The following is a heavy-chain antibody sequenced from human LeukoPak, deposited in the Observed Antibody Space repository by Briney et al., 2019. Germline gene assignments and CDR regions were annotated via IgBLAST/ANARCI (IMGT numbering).Heavy chain of an antibody. CDR1: GYRFTSYW. Sequence: GESLKISCQGSGYRFTSYWIAWVRQMPGKGLEWMGIIYLDDSDTRYSPSFQGQVTISADKSIRTAYLQWSSLKASDTAIYYCAKSASLQPLDFWGHGTLVTVSS. CDR2: IYLDDSDT. J-gene: IGHJ4*01. V-gene: IGHV5-51*01. CDR3: AKSASLQPLDF.